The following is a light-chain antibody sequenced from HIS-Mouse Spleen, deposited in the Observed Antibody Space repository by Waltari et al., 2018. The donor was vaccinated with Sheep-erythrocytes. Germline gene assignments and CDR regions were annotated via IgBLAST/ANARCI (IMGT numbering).Light chain of an antibody. J-gene: IGKJ1*01. CDR3: QQRSNWPPIT. Sequence: EIVLTQSPATLSLSPGERATLSCRASQSVSSYLAWYQQKPGQAPRLLIYDASNRATGIPARFSGSGSGTDFTLTISSPEPEDFAVYYCQQRSNWPPITFGQGTKVEIK. V-gene: IGKV3-11*01. CDR1: QSVSSY. CDR2: DAS.